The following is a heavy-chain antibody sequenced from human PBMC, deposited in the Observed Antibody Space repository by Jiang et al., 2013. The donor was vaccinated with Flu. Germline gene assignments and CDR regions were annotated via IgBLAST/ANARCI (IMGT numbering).Heavy chain of an antibody. Sequence: FTSYGISWVRQAPGQGLEWMGWISAYNGNTNYAQKLQGRVTMTTDTSTSTAYMELRSLRSDDTAVYYCARVVHSSSPSEAFDIWGQGTMVTVSS. V-gene: IGHV1-18*01. CDR2: ISAYNGNT. J-gene: IGHJ3*02. D-gene: IGHD6-13*01. CDR1: FTSYG. CDR3: ARVVHSSSPSEAFDI.